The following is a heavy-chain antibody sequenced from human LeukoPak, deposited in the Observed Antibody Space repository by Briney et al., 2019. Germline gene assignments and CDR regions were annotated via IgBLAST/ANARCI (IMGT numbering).Heavy chain of an antibody. D-gene: IGHD2-15*01. CDR1: GFIFSNYW. J-gene: IGHJ4*02. CDR3: AKAAHGYCSGGSCYYFDY. Sequence: TGGSLRLSCAASGFIFSNYWMSWVRQAPGKGLEWVANIKQDGSEKYYVDSVKGRFTISRDNAKNSLYLQMNSLRAEDMALYYCAKAAHGYCSGGSCYYFDYWGQGTLVTVSS. CDR2: IKQDGSEK. V-gene: IGHV3-7*03.